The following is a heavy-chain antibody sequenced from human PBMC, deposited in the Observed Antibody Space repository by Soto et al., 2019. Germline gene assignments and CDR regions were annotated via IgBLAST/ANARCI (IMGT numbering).Heavy chain of an antibody. Sequence: EVQLLESGGGLVQPGGSLRLSCAASGFTFSNYALSWARQTPGRGLEWVSAISASGDSTYYADSVRGRFTISRDNSTNTLSLQMNTLRGADTAVYYCAKWRSGSANIFDNWGQGTLVTVSS. J-gene: IGHJ4*02. D-gene: IGHD1-26*01. CDR3: AKWRSGSANIFDN. V-gene: IGHV3-23*01. CDR1: GFTFSNYA. CDR2: ISASGDST.